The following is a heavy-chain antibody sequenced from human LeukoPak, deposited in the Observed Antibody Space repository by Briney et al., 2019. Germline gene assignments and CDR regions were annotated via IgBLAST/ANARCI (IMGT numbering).Heavy chain of an antibody. V-gene: IGHV3-7*03. D-gene: IGHD5-18*01. Sequence: GSLRLSCAASGFTFSSYWMSWVRQAPGKGLEWVANIKQDGSEKYYVDSVKGRFTISRDNAKNSLYLQMNSLRAEDTAVYYCAREEGYSYGQTGYFDYWGQGTLVTVSS. J-gene: IGHJ4*02. CDR3: AREEGYSYGQTGYFDY. CDR2: IKQDGSEK. CDR1: GFTFSSYW.